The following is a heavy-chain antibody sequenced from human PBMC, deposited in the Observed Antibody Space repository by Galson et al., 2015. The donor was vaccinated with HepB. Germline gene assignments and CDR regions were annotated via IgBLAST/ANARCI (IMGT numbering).Heavy chain of an antibody. V-gene: IGHV1-69*13. D-gene: IGHD3-3*01. Sequence: SVKVSCKASGGTFSSYAISWVRQAPGQGLQWMGGIIPIFGSANYAQKFQGRVTITADESTSTAYMEVSSLRSEDTAVYYCASSYYDFWGRLDTWGQGTLVTVSS. CDR3: ASSYYDFWGRLDT. CDR2: IIPIFGSA. CDR1: GGTFSSYA. J-gene: IGHJ5*02.